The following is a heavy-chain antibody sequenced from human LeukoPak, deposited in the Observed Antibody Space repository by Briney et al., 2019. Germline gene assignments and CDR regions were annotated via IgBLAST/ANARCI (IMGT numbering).Heavy chain of an antibody. J-gene: IGHJ4*02. CDR2: INPSGGST. V-gene: IGHV1-46*01. CDR3: ARDWDYDSSGYYSTDY. CDR1: GYTFTSYY. D-gene: IGHD3-22*01. Sequence: ASVKVSCKASGYTFTSYYMHWVRQAPGQGLEWMGIINPSGGSTSYAQKFQGRVTMTRDTSTSTVYMGLSSLRSEDTAVYYCARDWDYDSSGYYSTDYWGQGTLVTVPS.